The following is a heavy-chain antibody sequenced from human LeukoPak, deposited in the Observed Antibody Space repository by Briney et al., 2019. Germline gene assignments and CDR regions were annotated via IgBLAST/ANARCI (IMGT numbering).Heavy chain of an antibody. CDR3: ARFTGIVVVPAASWFDP. CDR1: GGTFISYA. V-gene: IGHV1-69*01. Sequence: SVKVSCKASGGTFISYAISWVRQAPGQGLEWMGGIIPIFGTANYAQKFQGRVTITADESTSTAYMELSSLRSEDTAVYYCARFTGIVVVPAASWFDPWGQGTLVTVSS. CDR2: IIPIFGTA. D-gene: IGHD2-2*01. J-gene: IGHJ5*02.